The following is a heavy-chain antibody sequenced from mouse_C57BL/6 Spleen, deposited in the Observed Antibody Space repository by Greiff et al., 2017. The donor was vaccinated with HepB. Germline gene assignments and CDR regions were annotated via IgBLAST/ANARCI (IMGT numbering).Heavy chain of an antibody. J-gene: IGHJ3*01. CDR3: ARLGGYDGVGFAY. CDR2: ISNGGGST. V-gene: IGHV5-12*01. D-gene: IGHD2-2*01. Sequence: EVKLVESGGGLVQPGGSLKLSCAASGFTFSDYYMYWVRQTPEKRLEWVAYISNGGGSTYYPDTVKGRFTISRDNAKNTLYLQMSRLKSEDTAMYYCARLGGYDGVGFAYWGQGTLVTVSA. CDR1: GFTFSDYY.